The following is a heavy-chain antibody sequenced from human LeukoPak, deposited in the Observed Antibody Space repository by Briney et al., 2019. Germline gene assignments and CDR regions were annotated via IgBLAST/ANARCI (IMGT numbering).Heavy chain of an antibody. Sequence: PGRSLRLSCAASGFTFDDYAMHWVRQAPGKGLVWVSRINSDGSSTSYADSVKGRFTISRDNAKNTLYLQMNSLRAEDTAVYYCARGDRSFDYWGQGTLVTVSS. CDR2: INSDGSST. J-gene: IGHJ4*02. CDR1: GFTFDDYA. D-gene: IGHD3-22*01. CDR3: ARGDRSFDY. V-gene: IGHV3-74*01.